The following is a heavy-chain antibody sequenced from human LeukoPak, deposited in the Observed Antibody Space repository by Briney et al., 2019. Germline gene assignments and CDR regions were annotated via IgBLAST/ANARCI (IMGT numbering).Heavy chain of an antibody. Sequence: GGSLRLSCAASGFTFSSYAMHWVRQAPGKGLEWVAVISYDGSNKYYADSVKGRFTISRDNSKNTLYLQMNSLRAEDTAVYYCASSPAPRWLQLGDYWGQGTLVTVSS. V-gene: IGHV3-30*01. D-gene: IGHD5-24*01. CDR1: GFTFSSYA. CDR3: ASSPAPRWLQLGDY. J-gene: IGHJ4*02. CDR2: ISYDGSNK.